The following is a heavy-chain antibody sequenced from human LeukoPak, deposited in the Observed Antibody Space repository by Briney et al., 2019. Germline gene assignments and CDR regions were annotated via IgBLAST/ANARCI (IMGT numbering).Heavy chain of an antibody. J-gene: IGHJ4*02. Sequence: SETLSLTCTVSGGSICSYFWSWIRQPPGKGLEWIGYIYDSGSTNYNPSLKSRVTISADTSKNQFSLRLSSVTAADTAVYYCAREFDFSGYFVYWGQGTLVTVSS. CDR1: GGSICSYF. CDR3: AREFDFSGYFVY. CDR2: IYDSGST. V-gene: IGHV4-59*01. D-gene: IGHD3-9*01.